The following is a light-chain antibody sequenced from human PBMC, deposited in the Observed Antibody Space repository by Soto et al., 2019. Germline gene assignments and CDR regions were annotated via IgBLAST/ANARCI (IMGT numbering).Light chain of an antibody. V-gene: IGKV3-15*01. J-gene: IGKJ2*01. CDR3: QQYNKWPYT. Sequence: EIVMTQSPATLSVSPGERAALSCRASQSVSSNFAWYQQKPGQAPRLLIYGASTRATGIPARFSGSGSGTAFTLTISSLQSEEFAVYYCQQYNKWPYTFGQGTKVEIK. CDR1: QSVSSN. CDR2: GAS.